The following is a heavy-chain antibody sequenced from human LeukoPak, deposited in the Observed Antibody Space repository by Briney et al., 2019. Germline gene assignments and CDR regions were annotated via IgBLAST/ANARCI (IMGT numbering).Heavy chain of an antibody. CDR2: INPKTGGT. CDR3: VTTGLDLYFGY. Sequence: ASVKVSCKASGYTFTAYYMHWVRQAPGQGLEWMGWINPKTGGTNFAQKFQGRVTLTRDTSISTVYIDLNRLRYNDTAVYFCVTTGLDLYFGYWGQGALVTVSS. V-gene: IGHV1-2*02. J-gene: IGHJ4*02. D-gene: IGHD3-3*01. CDR1: GYTFTAYY.